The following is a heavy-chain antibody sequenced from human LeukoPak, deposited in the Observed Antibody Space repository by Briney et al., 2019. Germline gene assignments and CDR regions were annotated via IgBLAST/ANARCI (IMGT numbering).Heavy chain of an antibody. J-gene: IGHJ4*02. CDR2: ISSSSSYI. V-gene: IGHV3-21*01. CDR3: ARDVEWGYFDY. Sequence: GGSLRLSCAASGFTFSSYSMNWVRQAPGKGLEWVSSISSSSSYIYYADSVKGRFTISRDNAKNSLYLQMNSLRAEDTAVYYCARDVEWGYFDYWGQGTLVTVSS. CDR1: GFTFSSYS. D-gene: IGHD3-3*01.